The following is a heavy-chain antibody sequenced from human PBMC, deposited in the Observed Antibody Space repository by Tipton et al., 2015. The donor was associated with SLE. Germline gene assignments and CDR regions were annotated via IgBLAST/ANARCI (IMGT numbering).Heavy chain of an antibody. J-gene: IGHJ5*02. D-gene: IGHD3-3*01. V-gene: IGHV4-59*01. CDR3: ARGSPFMEWERNWFDP. CDR2: MYYSGIT. Sequence: TLSLTCSVSGGYINNYYWSWVRQSPGKGLEWIGYMYYSGITNYNPSLNSRVTISVDTSKNQFSLKVNSVTAADTAVYYCARGSPFMEWERNWFDPWGQGTLVTVSS. CDR1: GGYINNYY.